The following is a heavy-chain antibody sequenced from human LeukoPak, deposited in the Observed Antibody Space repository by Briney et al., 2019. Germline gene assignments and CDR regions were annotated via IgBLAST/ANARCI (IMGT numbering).Heavy chain of an antibody. CDR3: GRVYAMDV. CDR1: GYTSTNFV. V-gene: IGHV1-8*01. Sequence: ASLKVSCKASGYTSTNFVINWVRQATGQGFEWMGWMSLNTGKTSSRQELQGRVTMTTNTSITTAYVELSSRRSEDAAVYYCGRVYAMDVWGQGTTVTVSS. CDR2: MSLNTGKT. J-gene: IGHJ6*02.